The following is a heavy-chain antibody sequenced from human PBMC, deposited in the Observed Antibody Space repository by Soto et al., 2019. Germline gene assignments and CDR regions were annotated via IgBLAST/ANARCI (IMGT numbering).Heavy chain of an antibody. V-gene: IGHV3-30*03. CDR3: ARGKDSGVSDDYYYGLDV. Sequence: QVQLVESGGGVVQPGRSLRLSCAASGFSFRDYGMHWVRQAPGKGLEWVSVITYDGSNKYYADSVKGRFTISRDNSKNTLYLQMDSLRAEDTAVYYCARGKDSGVSDDYYYGLDVWGQGTTVTVSS. CDR2: ITYDGSNK. J-gene: IGHJ6*02. D-gene: IGHD2-15*01. CDR1: GFSFRDYG.